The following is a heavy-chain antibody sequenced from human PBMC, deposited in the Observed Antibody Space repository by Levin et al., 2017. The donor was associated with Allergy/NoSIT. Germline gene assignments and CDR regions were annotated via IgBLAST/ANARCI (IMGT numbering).Heavy chain of an antibody. CDR2: IWYDGSNK. V-gene: IGHV3-33*01. Sequence: GESLKISCAASGFTFSSYGMHWVRQAPGKGLEWVAVIWYDGSNKYYADSVKGRFTISRDNSKNTLYLQMNSLRAEDTAVYYCAREKERPGGWFGESYRGSWFDPWGQGTLVTVSS. D-gene: IGHD3-10*01. J-gene: IGHJ5*02. CDR3: AREKERPGGWFGESYRGSWFDP. CDR1: GFTFSSYG.